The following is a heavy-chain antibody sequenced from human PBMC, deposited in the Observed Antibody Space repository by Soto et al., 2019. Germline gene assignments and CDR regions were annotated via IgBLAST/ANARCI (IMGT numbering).Heavy chain of an antibody. CDR3: TMYRLTDVEGYSFDY. CDR1: GGSISSYY. CDR2: IHYSGST. J-gene: IGHJ4*02. Sequence: SETLSLTCTVSGGSISSYYWSWIRQPPGKVLEWVGYIHYSGSTTYNPSLKSRVTMSVDSAKNQFSLQLSSVTAADTAVYYCTMYRLTDVEGYSFDYWGQGALVTVSS. D-gene: IGHD3-22*01. V-gene: IGHV4-59*01.